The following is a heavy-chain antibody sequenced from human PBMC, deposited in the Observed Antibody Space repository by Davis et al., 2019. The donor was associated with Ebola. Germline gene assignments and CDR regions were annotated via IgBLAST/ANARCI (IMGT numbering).Heavy chain of an antibody. CDR1: GFTFSSYA. J-gene: IGHJ1*01. V-gene: IGHV3-30-3*01. D-gene: IGHD2-15*01. CDR2: ISYDGSNK. CDR3: ANHLGYCSGGSCPRTNFQH. Sequence: PGGSLRLSCAASGFTFSSYAMHWVRQAPGKGLEWVAVISYDGSNKYYADSVKGRFTISRDNSKNTLYLQMNSLRAEDTAVYYCANHLGYCSGGSCPRTNFQHWGQGTLVTVSS.